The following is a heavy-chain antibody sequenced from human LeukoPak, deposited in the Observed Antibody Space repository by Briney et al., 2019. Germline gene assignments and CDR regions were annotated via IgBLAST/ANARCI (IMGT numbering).Heavy chain of an antibody. Sequence: DPSETLSLTCTVSGGSISSSSYYWGWIRQPPGKGLEWIGSIYYSGSTYYNPSLKSRVTISVDTSKNQFSLKLSSVTAADTAVYYCARVLGTYFDYWGQGTLVTVSS. V-gene: IGHV4-39*01. CDR2: IYYSGST. J-gene: IGHJ4*02. CDR1: GGSISSSSYY. D-gene: IGHD7-27*01. CDR3: ARVLGTYFDY.